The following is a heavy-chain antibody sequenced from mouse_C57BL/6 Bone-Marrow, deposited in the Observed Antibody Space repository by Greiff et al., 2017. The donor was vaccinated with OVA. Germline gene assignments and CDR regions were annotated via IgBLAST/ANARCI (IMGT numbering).Heavy chain of an antibody. CDR1: GYSITSGYD. Sequence: VQLKESGPGMVKPSQSLSLTCTVTGYSITSGYDWHWIRHFPGNKLEWMGYISYSGSTNYNPSLKSRISITHDTSKNHFFLKLNSVTTEDTATYYCARATRRAWFAYWGQGTLVTVSA. J-gene: IGHJ3*01. V-gene: IGHV3-1*01. CDR3: ARATRRAWFAY. CDR2: ISYSGST.